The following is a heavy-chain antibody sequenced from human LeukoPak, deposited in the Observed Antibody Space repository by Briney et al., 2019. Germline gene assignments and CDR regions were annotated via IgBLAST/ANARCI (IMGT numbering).Heavy chain of an antibody. CDR2: IYYSGST. CDR3: ARNGGYTYAPYYFDY. V-gene: IGHV4-59*01. D-gene: IGHD5-18*01. J-gene: IGHJ4*02. Sequence: PSETLSLTCTVSGGSISSYYWSWIRQPPGKGLEWIGYIYYSGSTNYNPSLKSRVTLSVDTSKYQFSLKLRYVTAADTAVYYCARNGGYTYAPYYFDYWGQGTLVTVSS. CDR1: GGSISSYY.